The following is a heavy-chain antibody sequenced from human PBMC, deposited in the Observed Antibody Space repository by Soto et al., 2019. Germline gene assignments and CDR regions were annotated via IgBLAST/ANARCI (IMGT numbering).Heavy chain of an antibody. J-gene: IGHJ4*02. Sequence: QVQLGQSGAEVKTPGSSVKLSCKASGDSFNTFAVTWVRQAPGQGLEWMGGIIPNFDTPHYAQKFQGRVTIIADHSTSTLYMELSSLRSEATAGYYCARPYYDSSGYYLWYFYYWGQGTLVTVSS. CDR2: IIPNFDTP. CDR3: ARPYYDSSGYYLWYFYY. D-gene: IGHD3-22*01. CDR1: GDSFNTFA. V-gene: IGHV1-69*01.